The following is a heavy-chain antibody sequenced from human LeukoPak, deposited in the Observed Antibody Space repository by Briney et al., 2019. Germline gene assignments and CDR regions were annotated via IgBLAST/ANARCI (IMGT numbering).Heavy chain of an antibody. V-gene: IGHV4-38-2*01. CDR2: IYHSGST. CDR1: GYSISSGYY. Sequence: SETLSLTCAVSGYSISSGYYWGWIRQPPGKGLEWIGSIYHSGSTYYNPSLKSRVTISVDTSKNQFSLKLSSVTAADTAVYYCARQGYCSGGSCYHYYYYMDVWGKGTTVAVSS. D-gene: IGHD2-15*01. J-gene: IGHJ6*03. CDR3: ARQGYCSGGSCYHYYYYMDV.